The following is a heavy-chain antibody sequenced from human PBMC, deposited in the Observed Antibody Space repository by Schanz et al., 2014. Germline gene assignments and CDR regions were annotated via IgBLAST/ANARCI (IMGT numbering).Heavy chain of an antibody. J-gene: IGHJ6*02. CDR3: ARGKRGGNYGSGRQARSGTYGLDV. Sequence: QVQLVQSGAEVKKPGASVKVSCKASGYTFTSLGISWVRQAPGQGLEWMGWISTYNGNTNYAQKLQGRVTMTTETSTSTGYMELRSLRYDDTAVDYCARGKRGGNYGSGRQARSGTYGLDVWGQGTTVIVSS. CDR2: ISTYNGNT. CDR1: GYTFTSLG. D-gene: IGHD3-10*01. V-gene: IGHV1-18*04.